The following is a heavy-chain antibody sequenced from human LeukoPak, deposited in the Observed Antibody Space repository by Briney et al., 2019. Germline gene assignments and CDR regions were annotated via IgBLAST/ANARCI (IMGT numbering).Heavy chain of an antibody. CDR1: GFSFSTYS. CDR3: VRGTLSRNYFDY. V-gene: IGHV3-21*01. J-gene: IGHJ4*02. Sequence: GGSLRLSCAASGFSFSTYSMNWVRQAPGKGLEWVSSISSSSNYIYYADSVKGRFTISRDNAKSSLYLQMNSLRAEDTAVYYCVRGTLSRNYFDYWGQGTLVTVSS. D-gene: IGHD1-14*01. CDR2: ISSSSNYI.